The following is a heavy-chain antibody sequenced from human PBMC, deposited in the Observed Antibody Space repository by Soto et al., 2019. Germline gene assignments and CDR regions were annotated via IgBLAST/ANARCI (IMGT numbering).Heavy chain of an antibody. D-gene: IGHD6-19*01. CDR1: GFAFSSYE. V-gene: IGHV3-64D*08. J-gene: IGHJ4*02. Sequence: GGSLRLSCSAYGFAFSSYEMHWVRQAPGKGLEYVSAISSNGGTTYYADSVKGRFTISRDNSKNTLYLQMSSLRAEEKAVYYCVKRSGYSSGWYADWGQGTPVTVSS. CDR2: ISSNGGTT. CDR3: VKRSGYSSGWYAD.